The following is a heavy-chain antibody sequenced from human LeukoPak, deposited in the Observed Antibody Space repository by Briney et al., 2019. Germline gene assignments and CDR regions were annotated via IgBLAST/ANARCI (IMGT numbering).Heavy chain of an antibody. J-gene: IGHJ3*02. CDR3: AKQLWGMDCSSTSCGVAFDI. CDR2: ISGSGGST. V-gene: IGHV3-23*01. CDR1: GFTFSSYA. D-gene: IGHD2-2*01. Sequence: PGGSLRLSCAASGFTFSSYAMSWVRQAPGKGLEWVSAISGSGGSTYYADSVKGRFTISRDNSKNTLYLQMNSLRAEDTAVYYCAKQLWGMDCSSTSCGVAFDIWGQGTMVTVSS.